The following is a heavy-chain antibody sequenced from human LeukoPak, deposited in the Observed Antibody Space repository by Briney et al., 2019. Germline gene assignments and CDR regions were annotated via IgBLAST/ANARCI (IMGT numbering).Heavy chain of an antibody. CDR1: GGSIISYH. V-gene: IGHV4-4*07. J-gene: IGHJ4*02. CDR3: ARDYGGHSDY. D-gene: IGHD4-23*01. Sequence: KSSETLSLTCTASGGSIISYHWSWIRQPAGKGLEWIGRIYNSGSTNYNPSLKSRVTMSVDKSKNQFSLKLSSVTAADTAVYYCARDYGGHSDYWGQGTLVTVS. CDR2: IYNSGST.